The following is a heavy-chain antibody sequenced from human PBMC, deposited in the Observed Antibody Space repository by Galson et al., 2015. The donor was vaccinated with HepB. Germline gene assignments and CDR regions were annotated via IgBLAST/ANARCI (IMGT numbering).Heavy chain of an antibody. Sequence: SVKVSCKASGYTFASYDINWVRQATGQGLEWMGWMNPNSGNTGYAQKFQGRVTMTRNTSISTAYMELSSLRSEDTAVYYCARVGYSSSEEGDYWGQGTLVTVSS. CDR3: ARVGYSSSEEGDY. V-gene: IGHV1-8*01. CDR1: GYTFASYD. CDR2: MNPNSGNT. D-gene: IGHD6-13*01. J-gene: IGHJ4*02.